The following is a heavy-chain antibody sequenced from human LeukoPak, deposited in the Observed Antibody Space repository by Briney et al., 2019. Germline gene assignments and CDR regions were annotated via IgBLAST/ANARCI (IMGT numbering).Heavy chain of an antibody. CDR3: ASSPSTEYSSLFDY. Sequence: PGGSLRLSCAASGFTFSSYSMNWVRQAPGKGLEWVSSISSSSSYIYYADSVKGRFTISRDNAKNSLYLQMNSLRAEDTAVYYCASSPSTEYSSLFDYWGQGTLVTVSS. D-gene: IGHD6-6*01. J-gene: IGHJ4*02. V-gene: IGHV3-21*01. CDR2: ISSSSSYI. CDR1: GFTFSSYS.